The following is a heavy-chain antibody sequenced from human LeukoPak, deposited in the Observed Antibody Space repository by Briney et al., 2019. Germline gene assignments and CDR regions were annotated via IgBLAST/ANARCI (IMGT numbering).Heavy chain of an antibody. V-gene: IGHV3-7*01. D-gene: IGHD3-3*01. CDR1: GFTFSSYW. CDR3: ARDRITTFGVVIPNNWFDP. J-gene: IGHJ5*02. CDR2: IKQDGSEK. Sequence: GGSLRLSCAASGFTFSSYWMSWVRQAPGKGLEWVANIKQDGSEKYYVDSVKGRFTISRDNAKNSLYLQMNSLRAEDTAVYYCARDRITTFGVVIPNNWFDPWGQGTLVTVSS.